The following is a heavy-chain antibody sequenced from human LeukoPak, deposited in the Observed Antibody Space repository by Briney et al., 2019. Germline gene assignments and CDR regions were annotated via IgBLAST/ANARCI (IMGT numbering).Heavy chain of an antibody. Sequence: GGSLRLSCAASGFSLSSYWMTWVRQAPGQGLEWVANIKEDGSEEYYVDSVKGRFTISRDNAKNSLFLQMNSLRAEDTAVYYCARDRARLSGWSYFDFWGQGTLVTVSS. J-gene: IGHJ4*02. V-gene: IGHV3-7*01. CDR2: IKEDGSEE. CDR3: ARDRARLSGWSYFDF. CDR1: GFSLSSYW. D-gene: IGHD6-19*01.